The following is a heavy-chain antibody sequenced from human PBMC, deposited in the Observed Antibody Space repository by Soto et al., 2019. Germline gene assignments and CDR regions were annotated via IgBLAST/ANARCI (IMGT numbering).Heavy chain of an antibody. CDR3: ARATLDYSNYVFDY. J-gene: IGHJ4*02. D-gene: IGHD4-4*01. Sequence: ASVKVSCKASGYTFTGYYMHWVRQAPGQGLEWMRWINPNSGGTNYAQKFQGWVTMTRDTSISTAYMELSRLRSDDTAVYYCARATLDYSNYVFDYWGQGTLVTVSS. CDR1: GYTFTGYY. V-gene: IGHV1-2*04. CDR2: INPNSGGT.